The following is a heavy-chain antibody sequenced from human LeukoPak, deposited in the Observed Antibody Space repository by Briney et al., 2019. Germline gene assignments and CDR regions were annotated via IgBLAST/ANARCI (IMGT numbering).Heavy chain of an antibody. V-gene: IGHV4-30-4*08. CDR1: GGSISNGDYY. Sequence: SQTLSLTCTVSGGSISNGDYYWRCVRQPPGTGLEWIGYIYYSGTTYYNPSLKSRITISLDTSKNQFSLNLTSLTAADTAVYYCASYYSVSWDRWFDPWGQGTLVTVSS. D-gene: IGHD1-26*01. CDR3: ASYYSVSWDRWFDP. CDR2: IYYSGTT. J-gene: IGHJ5*02.